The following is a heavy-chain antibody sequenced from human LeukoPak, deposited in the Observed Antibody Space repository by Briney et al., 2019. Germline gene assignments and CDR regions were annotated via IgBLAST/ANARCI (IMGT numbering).Heavy chain of an antibody. D-gene: IGHD3-22*01. V-gene: IGHV3-23*01. Sequence: GASLRLSCAASGFTFSSYAMSWVRQAPGKGLEWVSAISGSGGSTYYADSVKGRFTISRDNSKNTLYLQMSSLRAEDTAVYYCAKDREGSGYPGAFDIWGQGTMVTVSS. CDR2: ISGSGGST. J-gene: IGHJ3*02. CDR1: GFTFSSYA. CDR3: AKDREGSGYPGAFDI.